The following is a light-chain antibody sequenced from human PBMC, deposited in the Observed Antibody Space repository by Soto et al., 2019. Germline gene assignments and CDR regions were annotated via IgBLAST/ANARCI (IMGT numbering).Light chain of an antibody. CDR1: SSNIGADYD. Sequence: QPVLTQPPSVSGAPGQRVTISCTGSSSNIGADYDVHWYQHLPGSAPKLLIYGDTNRPSGVPDRFSGSKSGTSASLAITGLQAEDEADYYCQSYDSSLGGSIFGGGTKVTVL. J-gene: IGLJ2*01. V-gene: IGLV1-40*01. CDR2: GDT. CDR3: QSYDSSLGGSI.